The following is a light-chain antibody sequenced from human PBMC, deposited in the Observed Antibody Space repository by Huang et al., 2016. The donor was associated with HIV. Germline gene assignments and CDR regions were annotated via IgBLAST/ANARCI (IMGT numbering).Light chain of an antibody. J-gene: IGKJ4*01. V-gene: IGKV1-39*01. CDR3: QQSYSTHFT. CDR2: GAS. Sequence: IQMTQSASSLSAFVGDTVTIHCRASQTINNYLNWYQQKPGKAPRLLIYGASSLPSGVPSIFSGSGSGTDFTLTISSLQPEDFATYYCQQSYSTHFTFGGGTKVEIK. CDR1: QTINNY.